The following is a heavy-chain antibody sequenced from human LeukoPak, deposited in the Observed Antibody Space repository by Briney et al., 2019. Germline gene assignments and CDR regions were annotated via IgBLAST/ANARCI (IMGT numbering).Heavy chain of an antibody. V-gene: IGHV1-69*05. Sequence: GASVKVSCTASGYTFTGYYMHWVRQAPGQGLEWMGRIIPIFGTANYAQKFQGRVTITTDESTSTAYMELSSLRSEDTAVYYCARGPTTVTNLPDYWGQGTLVTVSS. CDR2: IIPIFGTA. J-gene: IGHJ4*02. CDR3: ARGPTTVTNLPDY. CDR1: GYTFTGYY. D-gene: IGHD4-17*01.